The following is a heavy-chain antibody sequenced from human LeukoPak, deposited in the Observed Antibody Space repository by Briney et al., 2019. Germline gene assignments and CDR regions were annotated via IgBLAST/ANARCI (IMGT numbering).Heavy chain of an antibody. Sequence: SETLSLTCNVSGDSISSSSYYWSWIRVPPGKGLEWIGSIYYSGSTYYNPSLKSRVTISVDTSKNQFSLKLSSVTAADTAVYYCARDRSLGATVVTGGFDYWGQGTLVTVSS. CDR3: ARDRSLGATVVTGGFDY. J-gene: IGHJ4*02. D-gene: IGHD4-23*01. V-gene: IGHV4-39*07. CDR1: GDSISSSSYY. CDR2: IYYSGST.